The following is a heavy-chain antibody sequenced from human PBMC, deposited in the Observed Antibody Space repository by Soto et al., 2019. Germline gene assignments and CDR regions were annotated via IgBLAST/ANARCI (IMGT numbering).Heavy chain of an antibody. D-gene: IGHD2-21*02. CDR1: GASISSGTSY. J-gene: IGHJ4*02. V-gene: IGHV4-31*03. CDR2: IYFTGAT. CDR3: ASIPRRGYSYGIDY. Sequence: TLALTCNVSGASISSGTSYLTWIRQGPGEGLEWIGHIYFTGATYSNPSLRSRLTMSVDTSKNQFSLKLTSVTAADTATYYCASIPRRGYSYGIDYWGQGTLVTVSS.